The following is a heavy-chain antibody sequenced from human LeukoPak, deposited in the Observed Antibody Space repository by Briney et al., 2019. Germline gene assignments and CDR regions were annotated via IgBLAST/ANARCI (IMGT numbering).Heavy chain of an antibody. V-gene: IGHV3-15*01. CDR3: TALVVVTYFDY. D-gene: IGHD3-22*01. CDR2: IKSKTDGGTT. CDR1: GFTFSNAW. J-gene: IGHJ4*02. Sequence: PGGSLRLSCAASGFTFSNAWMSWVRQAPGKGLEWVGRIKSKTDGGTTDYAAPVKGRFTISRDDSKNTLYLQMNSLKTEDTAVYYCTALVVVTYFDYWGQGTLVTVSS.